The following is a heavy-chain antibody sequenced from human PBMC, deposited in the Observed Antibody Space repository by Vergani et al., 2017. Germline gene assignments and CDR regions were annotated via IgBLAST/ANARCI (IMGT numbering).Heavy chain of an antibody. CDR3: AKDRIRYCSSTSCGXFDY. CDR1: GFTFSSYS. J-gene: IGHJ4*02. Sequence: VQLVESGGGVVQPGRSLRLSCAASGFTFSSYSMNWVRQAPGKGLEWVSAISGSGGSTYYADSVKGRFTISRDNSKNTLYLQMNSLRAEDTAVYYCAKDRIRYCSSTSCGXFDYWGQGTLVTVSS. V-gene: IGHV3-23*04. D-gene: IGHD2-2*01. CDR2: ISGSGGST.